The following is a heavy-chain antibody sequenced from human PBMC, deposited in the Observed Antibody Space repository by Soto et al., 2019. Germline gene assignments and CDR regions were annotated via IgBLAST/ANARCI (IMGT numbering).Heavy chain of an antibody. CDR2: ISTYSGDT. CDR3: ARQHGPTTSENALDP. V-gene: IGHV1-18*01. J-gene: IGHJ5*02. D-gene: IGHD5-12*01. Sequence: QVHLVQSGVEVKTPGASVKVSCQASGYTFFTYVITWVRQAPGQGLEWMGWISTYSGDTTYAQKFRGRVTMTTDPTTTTADLELRSLSSDAAAVYECARQHGPTTSENALDPWGQGTLVTVSS. CDR1: GYTFFTYV.